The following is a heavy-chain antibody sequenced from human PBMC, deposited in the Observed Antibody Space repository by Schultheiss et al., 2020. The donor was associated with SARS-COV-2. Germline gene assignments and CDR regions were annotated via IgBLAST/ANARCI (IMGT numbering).Heavy chain of an antibody. CDR2: IYHSGST. CDR3: ARDYGDYVFDY. V-gene: IGHV4-30-2*01. D-gene: IGHD4-17*01. CDR1: GGSISSGDYY. Sequence: SETLSLTCTVSGGSISSGDYYWSWVRQPPGKGLEWIGEIYHSGSTYYNPSLKSRVTISVDRSKNQFSLKLSSVTAADTAVYYCARDYGDYVFDYWGQGTLVTVSS. J-gene: IGHJ4*02.